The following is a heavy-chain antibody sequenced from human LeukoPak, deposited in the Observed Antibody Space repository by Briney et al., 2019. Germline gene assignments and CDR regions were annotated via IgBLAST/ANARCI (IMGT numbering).Heavy chain of an antibody. Sequence: SETLSLTCTVSGGFISSYYWSWIRQPPGKGLEWIGYVYYSGSTNYNPSLKSRVTISVDTSKNQFSLKLSSVTAADTAVYYCARGAKQLELRGWFDPWGQGTLVAVSS. J-gene: IGHJ5*02. CDR3: ARGAKQLELRGWFDP. CDR1: GGFISSYY. CDR2: VYYSGST. D-gene: IGHD1-7*01. V-gene: IGHV4-59*01.